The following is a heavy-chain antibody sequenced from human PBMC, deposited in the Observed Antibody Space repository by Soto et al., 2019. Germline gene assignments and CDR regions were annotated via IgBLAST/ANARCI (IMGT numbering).Heavy chain of an antibody. CDR3: AKDGAYSSSSLYYFDY. CDR1: GFTFSTYA. CDR2: ISGSGDRT. V-gene: IGHV3-23*01. D-gene: IGHD6-6*01. J-gene: IGHJ4*02. Sequence: EVQLLESGGGLVQPGGSLILSCAASGFTFSTYAMNWVRQAPGKGLEWVSAISGSGDRTYYADSVRGRFTISKDSSKNTLYLQMNSLRAEDTAVYYCAKDGAYSSSSLYYFDYWGQGTLVTVSS.